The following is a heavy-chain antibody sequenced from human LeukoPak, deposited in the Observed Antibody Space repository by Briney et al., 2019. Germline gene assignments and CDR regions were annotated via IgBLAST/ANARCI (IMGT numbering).Heavy chain of an antibody. CDR3: ARDPGYSYGLDY. J-gene: IGHJ4*02. CDR1: GFTFSRYW. V-gene: IGHV3-74*01. CDR2: INTDGSST. D-gene: IGHD5-18*01. Sequence: PGGSLRLSCAASGFTFSRYWMHWVRQAPGKGLVWVSRINTDGSSTSYADSVKGRFTISRDNSKNTLYLQMNSLRADDTAVYYCARDPGYSYGLDYWGQGTLVTVSS.